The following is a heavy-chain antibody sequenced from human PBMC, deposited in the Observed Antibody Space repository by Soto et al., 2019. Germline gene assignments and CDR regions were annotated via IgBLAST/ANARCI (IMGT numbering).Heavy chain of an antibody. CDR1: GYTFTGHY. Sequence: ASVKVSCKASGYTFTGHYIHWVRQAPEQGPEWMGEIGPESGATRYAQRFQGRVTMTRDMSIPTVSMEFNNLRPDDQAVYYFVRGRSGQIVVFDWGQGTPVTVSS. CDR3: VRGRSGQIVVFD. CDR2: IGPESGAT. J-gene: IGHJ4*02. D-gene: IGHD3-22*01. V-gene: IGHV1-2*02.